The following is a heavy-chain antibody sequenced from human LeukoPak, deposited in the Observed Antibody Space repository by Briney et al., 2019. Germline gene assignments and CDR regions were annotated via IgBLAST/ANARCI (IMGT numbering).Heavy chain of an antibody. CDR3: ARSTLMSGYIQHFDY. D-gene: IGHD5-12*01. Sequence: TPSETLSLTCTVSGGSISSSSYYWGWIRQPPGKGLEWIGSIYYSGSTYYNPSLKSRVTISVDTSKNQFSLKLSSVTAADTAVYYCARSTLMSGYIQHFDYWGQGTLVTVSS. CDR2: IYYSGST. CDR1: GGSISSSSYY. V-gene: IGHV4-39*01. J-gene: IGHJ4*02.